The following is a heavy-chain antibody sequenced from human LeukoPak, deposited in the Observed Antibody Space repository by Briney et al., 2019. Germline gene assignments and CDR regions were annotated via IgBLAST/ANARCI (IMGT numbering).Heavy chain of an antibody. CDR3: ARLQGYSLGYRYFYYMDV. V-gene: IGHV3-53*01. CDR2: VYSGIAT. CDR1: GFTVGSTH. Sequence: GGSLRLSCAASGFTVGSTHMTWVRQAPGKGLEWVSLVYSGIATHYADSVKGRISISRDHSKNTLYVQMNSLRVEDTAVYYCARLQGYSLGYRYFYYMDVWGTGTTVTVSS. J-gene: IGHJ6*03. D-gene: IGHD5-18*01.